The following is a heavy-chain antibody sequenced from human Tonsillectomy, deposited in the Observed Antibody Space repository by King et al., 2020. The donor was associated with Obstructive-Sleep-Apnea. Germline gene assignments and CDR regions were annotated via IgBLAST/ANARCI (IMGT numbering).Heavy chain of an antibody. J-gene: IGHJ4*02. CDR3: AGTGSITSTVYLDY. D-gene: IGHD3-10*01. V-gene: IGHV3-7*03. CDR1: GFSFSRYW. Sequence: VQLVESGGGLVQPGGSLRLSCAASGFSFSRYWMTWVRQAPGKGLEWVANIKQDGSEKYYVDSVKGRFTISRDNAKNSLYLQMNSLRAEATAVYYCAGTGSITSTVYLDYWGQGTLVIVSS. CDR2: IKQDGSEK.